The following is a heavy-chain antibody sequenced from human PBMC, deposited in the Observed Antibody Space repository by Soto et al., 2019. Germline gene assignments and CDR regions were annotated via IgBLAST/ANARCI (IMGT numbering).Heavy chain of an antibody. D-gene: IGHD5-18*01. Sequence: QVQLVQSGAEVKKPGSSVKVSCKASGGTFSSYAISWVRQAPGQGLEWMGGIIPIFGTANYAQKFQGRVTITADESTGAAYMELSSLGSEDTAVYYCARDQALFTTPYSRGLHAFDIWGQGRMVTVSS. V-gene: IGHV1-69*01. CDR3: ARDQALFTTPYSRGLHAFDI. CDR1: GGTFSSYA. J-gene: IGHJ3*02. CDR2: IIPIFGTA.